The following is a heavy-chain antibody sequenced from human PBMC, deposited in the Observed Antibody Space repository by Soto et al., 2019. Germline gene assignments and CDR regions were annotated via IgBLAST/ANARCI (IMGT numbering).Heavy chain of an antibody. D-gene: IGHD3-10*01. CDR2: ITRSADLS. CDR3: AKWSGFGDL. V-gene: IGHV3-23*01. Sequence: GSLRLSCEASGFAFSSYSITWVRQAPGKGLEYVSGITRSADLSFYADSVRGRFTVSRDNSKNTAYLQMNSLRVEDTAVYYCAKWSGFGDLWGQGTLVTVSS. CDR1: GFAFSSYS. J-gene: IGHJ4*02.